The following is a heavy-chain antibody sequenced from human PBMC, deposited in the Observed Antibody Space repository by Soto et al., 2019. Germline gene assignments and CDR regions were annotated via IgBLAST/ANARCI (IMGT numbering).Heavy chain of an antibody. CDR3: ANSRVSMVRGRIIIPNY. CDR1: GFPFTGYA. J-gene: IGHJ4*02. D-gene: IGHD3-10*01. Sequence: EVQLLESGGGLVQPGGSLRLSCAASGFPFTGYAMSWVRQAPGKGLEWVAAISGHGDATFYADSVKGRFTISRDNSKNTLYLHMNRLRAEDTSLYYCANSRVSMVRGRIIIPNYWGQGTLVAVSS. CDR2: ISGHGDAT. V-gene: IGHV3-23*01.